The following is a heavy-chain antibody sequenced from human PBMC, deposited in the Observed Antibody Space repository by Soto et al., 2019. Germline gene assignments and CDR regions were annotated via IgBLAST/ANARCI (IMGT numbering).Heavy chain of an antibody. Sequence: GGSLRLSCAASGFTFSSYSMNWVRQAPGKGLEWVSAISGSGGSTYYADSVKGRFTISRDNSKDTLYLQMNSLRAEDTAVYYCAKDGDIVVVPAAVGWGYYFDYWGQGTLVTVSS. CDR3: AKDGDIVVVPAAVGWGYYFDY. J-gene: IGHJ4*02. CDR1: GFTFSSYS. CDR2: ISGSGGST. V-gene: IGHV3-23*01. D-gene: IGHD2-2*01.